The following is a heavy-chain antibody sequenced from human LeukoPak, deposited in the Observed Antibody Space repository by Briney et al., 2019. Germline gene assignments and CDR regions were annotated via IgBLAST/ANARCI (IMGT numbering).Heavy chain of an antibody. Sequence: ASEKVSCKASGYTFTSYAMHWVRQAPGQRLEWMGWINAGNGNTKYSQKFQGRVTITRDTSASTAYMELSSLRSEDTAVYYCASSGAWYSSSRNFDYWGRGTLVTVSS. J-gene: IGHJ4*02. D-gene: IGHD6-6*01. CDR3: ASSGAWYSSSRNFDY. V-gene: IGHV1-3*01. CDR1: GYTFTSYA. CDR2: INAGNGNT.